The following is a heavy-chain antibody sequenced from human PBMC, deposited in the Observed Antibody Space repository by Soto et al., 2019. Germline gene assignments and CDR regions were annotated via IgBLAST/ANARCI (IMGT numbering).Heavy chain of an antibody. CDR3: ARDLAYCGGDCYSQVLGY. CDR2: IYSGGST. D-gene: IGHD2-21*01. J-gene: IGHJ4*02. V-gene: IGHV3-66*01. Sequence: GGALRLSCAASGFTVSSNYMSWVRQAPGKGLEWVSVIYSGGSTYYADSVKGRFTISRDNSKNTLYLQMNSLRAEDTAVYYCARDLAYCGGDCYSQVLGYWGQGTLVTVSS. CDR1: GFTVSSNY.